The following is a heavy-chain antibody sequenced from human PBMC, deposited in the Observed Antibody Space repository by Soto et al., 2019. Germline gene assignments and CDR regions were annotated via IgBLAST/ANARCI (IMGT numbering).Heavy chain of an antibody. Sequence: PSETLSLTCTVSDRSIRHSSYLWGWIRHHPGNGLQWIATISYSGKTYYNPSLKSRATISLNTSKTQSSLTLSSVTAADTDVCYCTRIGVSGPIAGFDYWGQGDLVT. J-gene: IGHJ4*02. D-gene: IGHD2-21*01. CDR2: ISYSGKT. CDR3: TRIGVSGPIAGFDY. CDR1: DRSIRHSSYL. V-gene: IGHV4-39*01.